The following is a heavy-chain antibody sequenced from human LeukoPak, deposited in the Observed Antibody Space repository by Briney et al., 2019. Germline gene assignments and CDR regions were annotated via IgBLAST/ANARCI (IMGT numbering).Heavy chain of an antibody. J-gene: IGHJ5*02. D-gene: IGHD7-27*01. V-gene: IGHV6-1*01. Sequence: SQTLSLTCAISGDSVSSNSAAWNWIRQSPSRGLEWLGRTYYRSKWYNDYAVSVKSRITINPDTSKNQFSLQLDSVTPEDTAVYYCARGRFRPGFPPHWFDPWGQGTLVTVSS. CDR3: ARGRFRPGFPPHWFDP. CDR1: GDSVSSNSAA. CDR2: TYYRSKWYN.